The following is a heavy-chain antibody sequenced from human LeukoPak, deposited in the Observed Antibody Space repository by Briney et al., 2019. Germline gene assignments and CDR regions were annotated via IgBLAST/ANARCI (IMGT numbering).Heavy chain of an antibody. J-gene: IGHJ4*02. CDR1: GFTFSSSG. CDR3: ASRTYYYDSSGYYFDY. V-gene: IGHV3-30*02. CDR2: IGHDGNHQ. D-gene: IGHD3-22*01. Sequence: GGSLRLSCAASGFTFSSSGMHWVRQAPGKGLEWVAVIGHDGNHQDFVDSVKGRFTISRDNSKYTLFLQMNSLRAEDTAVYYCASRTYYYDSSGYYFDYWGQGTLVTVSS.